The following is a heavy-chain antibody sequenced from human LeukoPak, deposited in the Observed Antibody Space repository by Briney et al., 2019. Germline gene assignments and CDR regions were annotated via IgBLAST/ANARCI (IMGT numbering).Heavy chain of an antibody. CDR1: GGSFSGYY. J-gene: IGHJ5*02. Sequence: SETLSLTCAVYGGSFSGYYWSWIRQSPGMGLEWIGEINHRGSTNYNPSLKSRVTISVDTSKSQFSLKLSSVTAADTAVYYCARASSGWYNWFDPWGQGTLVTVSS. D-gene: IGHD6-19*01. V-gene: IGHV4-34*01. CDR2: INHRGST. CDR3: ARASSGWYNWFDP.